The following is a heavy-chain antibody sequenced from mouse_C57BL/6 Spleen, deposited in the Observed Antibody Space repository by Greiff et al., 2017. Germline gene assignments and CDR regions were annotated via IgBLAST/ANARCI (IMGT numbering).Heavy chain of an antibody. J-gene: IGHJ4*01. V-gene: IGHV8-8*01. CDR1: GFSLSTFGMG. Sequence: ESGPGILQPSQTLSLTCSFSGFSLSTFGMGVGWIRQPSGKGLEWLAHIWWDDDKYYNPALKSRLTISKDTSKNQVFLKIANVDTADTATYYCARIRDGNSYYAMDYWGQGTSVTVSS. D-gene: IGHD2-1*01. CDR2: IWWDDDK. CDR3: ARIRDGNSYYAMDY.